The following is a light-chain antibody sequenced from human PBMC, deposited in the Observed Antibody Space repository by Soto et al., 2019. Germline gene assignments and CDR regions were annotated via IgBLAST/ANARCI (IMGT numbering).Light chain of an antibody. CDR2: EVT. V-gene: IGLV2-14*01. J-gene: IGLJ3*02. Sequence: QSVLTQPASVSGSPGQSVTISCTGSSSDIGGYNYVSWYQQHLDTAPKLIIYEVTYRPSGISNRFSAFKSGNTASLIISGLQAEDEAEYYCSSYTSSNTLVFGGGTKLTVL. CDR1: SSDIGGYNY. CDR3: SSYTSSNTLV.